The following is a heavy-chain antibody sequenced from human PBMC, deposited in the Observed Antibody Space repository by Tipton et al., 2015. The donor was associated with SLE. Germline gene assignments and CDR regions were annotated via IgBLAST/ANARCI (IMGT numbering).Heavy chain of an antibody. CDR1: GGSISSGDYY. V-gene: IGHV4-39*07. D-gene: IGHD3-10*01. J-gene: IGHJ3*02. Sequence: LRLSCTVSGGSISSGDYYWGWIRQHPGKGLEWIGEINHSGSTNYNPSLKSRVTISVDTSKNQFSLKLSSVTAADTAVYYCARTGAATRRITLVRGVPGAFDIWGQGTMVTVSS. CDR2: INHSGST. CDR3: ARTGAATRRITLVRGVPGAFDI.